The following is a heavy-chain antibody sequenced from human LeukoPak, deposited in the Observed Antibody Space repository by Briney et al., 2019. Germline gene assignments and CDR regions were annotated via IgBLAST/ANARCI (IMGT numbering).Heavy chain of an antibody. CDR3: ARLKGYSYGVGVFDY. Sequence: SETLSLTCAVYGGSLSGYYWSWIRQPPGKGLEWIGEINHSGSTNYNPSLKSRVTISVDTSKNQFSLKLSSVTAADTAVYYCARLKGYSYGVGVFDYWGQGTLVTVSS. CDR2: INHSGST. D-gene: IGHD5-18*01. CDR1: GGSLSGYY. V-gene: IGHV4-34*01. J-gene: IGHJ4*02.